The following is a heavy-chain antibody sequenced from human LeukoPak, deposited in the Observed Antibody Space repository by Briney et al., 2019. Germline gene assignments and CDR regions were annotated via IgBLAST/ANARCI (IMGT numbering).Heavy chain of an antibody. CDR2: TYYRSKWYN. CDR3: ARALDYYGSGSYYLYDY. V-gene: IGHV6-1*01. J-gene: IGHJ4*02. D-gene: IGHD3-10*01. Sequence: SQTLSLTCAISGDSVSSNSAAWNWIRQSPSRGLEWLGRTYYRSKWYNDYAVSVKSRITINPDTSKNQFSLKLSSVTAADTAVYYCARALDYYGSGSYYLYDYWGQGTLVTVSS. CDR1: GDSVSSNSAA.